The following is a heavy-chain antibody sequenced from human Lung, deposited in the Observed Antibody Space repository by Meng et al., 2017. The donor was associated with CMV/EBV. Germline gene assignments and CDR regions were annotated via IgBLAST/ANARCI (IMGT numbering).Heavy chain of an antibody. V-gene: IGHV1-8*01. Sequence: ASVKVSXKASGYTFTSYDINWVRQATGQGLEWMGWMNPNSGNTSYAQKFQGRVTMTRDTSISTAYMELSSLRSEDTAVYYCASCSKRGDYWSGYCYGMDVWGQGXTVTVSS. CDR3: ASCSKRGDYWSGYCYGMDV. CDR2: MNPNSGNT. J-gene: IGHJ6*02. CDR1: GYTFTSYD. D-gene: IGHD3-3*01.